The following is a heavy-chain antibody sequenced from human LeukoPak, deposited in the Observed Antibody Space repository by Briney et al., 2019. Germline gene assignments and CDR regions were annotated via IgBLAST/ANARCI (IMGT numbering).Heavy chain of an antibody. J-gene: IGHJ4*02. CDR1: GYTFTGYY. D-gene: IGHD5-18*01. V-gene: IGHV1-24*01. CDR3: ATKVLRNGYTYGFGYS. CDR2: FDPEDDET. Sequence: GASVKVSCKASGYTFTGYYMHWVRQAPGKGLEWMGGFDPEDDETIYAQKFQGRVTMTEDTSTDTAYMELSSLRSEDTAVYYCATKVLRNGYTYGFGYSWGQGTLVTVSS.